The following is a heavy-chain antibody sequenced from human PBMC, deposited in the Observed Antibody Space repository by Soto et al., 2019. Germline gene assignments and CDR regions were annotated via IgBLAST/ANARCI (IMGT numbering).Heavy chain of an antibody. CDR3: AREYSSSSDWSWYFDL. CDR1: GDSVSSNSAA. J-gene: IGHJ2*01. CDR2: TYYRSKWYN. D-gene: IGHD6-6*01. Sequence: KQSQTLSLPCAISGDSVSSNSAAWNWIRQSPSRGLEWLGRTYYRSKWYNDYAVSVKSRITINPDTSKNQFSLQLNSVTPEDTAVYYCAREYSSSSDWSWYFDLWGRGTLVTVSS. V-gene: IGHV6-1*01.